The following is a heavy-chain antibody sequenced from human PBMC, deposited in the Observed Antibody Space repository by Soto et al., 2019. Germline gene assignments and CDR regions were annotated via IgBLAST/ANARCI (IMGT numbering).Heavy chain of an antibody. V-gene: IGHV3-9*01. D-gene: IGHD3-16*01. CDR1: GFTFEDYA. CDR2: ISWNSGRI. Sequence: EVQLVESGGGVEQPGRSLRLSCAASGFTFEDYAMYWVRQPPGKGLEWVSSISWNSGRIGYADSVKGRFTISRDNAENSLYLEMNGLRPEETALYYCAKDMGWGGVEGGVGGFDIWGQGTMVTVSS. J-gene: IGHJ3*02. CDR3: AKDMGWGGVEGGVGGFDI.